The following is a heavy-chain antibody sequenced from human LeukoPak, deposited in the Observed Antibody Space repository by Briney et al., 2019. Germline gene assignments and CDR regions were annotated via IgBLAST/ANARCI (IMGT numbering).Heavy chain of an antibody. CDR1: GFTFSSYA. D-gene: IGHD3-10*01. CDR2: ISGSGGST. Sequence: PGGSLRLSCAASGFTFSSYAMSWVRQAPGKGLEWVSAISGSGGSTYYADSVKGRFTISRDNSKNTLYLQMNSLRAEDTAVYYCAKAAYYYGSGSSAIGYWGQGTLVTVSS. J-gene: IGHJ4*02. CDR3: AKAAYYYGSGSSAIGY. V-gene: IGHV3-23*01.